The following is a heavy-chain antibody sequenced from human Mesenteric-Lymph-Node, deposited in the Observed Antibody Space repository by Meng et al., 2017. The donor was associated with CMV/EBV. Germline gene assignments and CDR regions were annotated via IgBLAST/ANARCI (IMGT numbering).Heavy chain of an antibody. V-gene: IGHV3-21*01. J-gene: IGHJ4*02. CDR2: ISSSSSYI. CDR3: ARVRFLEWFPRKGEVFDY. D-gene: IGHD3-3*01. CDR1: GFTFSSYS. Sequence: GESLKISCAASGFTFSSYSMNWVRQAPGKGLEWVSSISSSSSYIYYADSVKGRFTISRDNAKNSLYLQMNSLRAEDTAVYYCARVRFLEWFPRKGEVFDYWGQGTLVTVSS.